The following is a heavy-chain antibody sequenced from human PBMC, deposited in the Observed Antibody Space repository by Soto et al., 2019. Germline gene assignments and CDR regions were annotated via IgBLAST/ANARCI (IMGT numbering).Heavy chain of an antibody. CDR2: ISGSGGTT. J-gene: IGHJ3*01. Sequence: GSLRLSCAASGFTFSSYAMSWVRQAPGKGLEWVSAISGSGGTTDYAAPVKGRFSISRDDSKNTLYLQMNSLKTEDTAVYYCSTTKAGTNTFGVWGQGTMVTVSS. D-gene: IGHD1-7*01. V-gene: IGHV3-23*01. CDR1: GFTFSSYA. CDR3: STTKAGTNTFGV.